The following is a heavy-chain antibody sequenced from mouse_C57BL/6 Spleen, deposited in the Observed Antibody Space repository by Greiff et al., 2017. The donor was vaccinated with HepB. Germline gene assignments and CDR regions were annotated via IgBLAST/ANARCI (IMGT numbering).Heavy chain of an antibody. CDR1: GYTFTSYW. D-gene: IGHD1-1*01. CDR2: IDPSDSYT. CDR3: ARTPLITAVVAPYAMDY. V-gene: IGHV1-59*01. J-gene: IGHJ4*01. Sequence: QVQLQQPGAELVRPGTSVKLSCKASGYTFTSYWMHWVKQRPGQGLEWIGVIDPSDSYTNYNQKFKGKATLTVDTSSSTAYMQLSSLTSEDSAVYYCARTPLITAVVAPYAMDYWGQGTSVTVSS.